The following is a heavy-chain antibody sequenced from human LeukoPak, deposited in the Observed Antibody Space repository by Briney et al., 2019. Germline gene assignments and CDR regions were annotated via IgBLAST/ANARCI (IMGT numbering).Heavy chain of an antibody. J-gene: IGHJ6*03. CDR1: GGSISDYY. D-gene: IGHD6-13*01. V-gene: IGHV4-59*01. CDR2: IYYSGGT. CDR3: ARRAAAVGTYYMDV. Sequence: SETLSLTCTVSGGSISDYYWTWIRQPPGKGLEWLGYIYYSGGTNYNPSVKSRVTISVDTSKNQFSLKLCSVTAADTAVYYCARRAAAVGTYYMDVWGKGTAVTVSS.